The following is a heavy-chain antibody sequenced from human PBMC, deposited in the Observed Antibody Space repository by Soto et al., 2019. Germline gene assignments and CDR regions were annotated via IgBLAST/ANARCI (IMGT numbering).Heavy chain of an antibody. J-gene: IGHJ4*02. D-gene: IGHD3-10*01. CDR2: ISGSGGST. CDR3: AKDLDYYGSGSGTDY. V-gene: IGHV3-23*01. CDR1: GFTFSIDS. Sequence: GALSISCAASGFTFSIDSMSWVRPAPGKGLEWVSAISGSGGSTYYADSVKGRFTISRDNSKNTLYLQMNSLRAEDTAVYYCAKDLDYYGSGSGTDYWGQGTLVTVSS.